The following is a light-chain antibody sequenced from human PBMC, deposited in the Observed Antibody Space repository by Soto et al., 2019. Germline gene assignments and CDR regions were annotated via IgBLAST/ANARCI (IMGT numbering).Light chain of an antibody. CDR2: DVS. Sequence: QSVLTQPRSVSGSPGPSVTISCTGTSSDVGGYNYVSWYQQHPGKAPKLMIYDVSKRPSGVPDRFSGSKSGNTASLTISGLQAEDEADYYCCSYAGSYTLHWVFGGGTKVTVL. CDR3: CSYAGSYTLHWV. CDR1: SSDVGGYNY. J-gene: IGLJ3*02. V-gene: IGLV2-11*01.